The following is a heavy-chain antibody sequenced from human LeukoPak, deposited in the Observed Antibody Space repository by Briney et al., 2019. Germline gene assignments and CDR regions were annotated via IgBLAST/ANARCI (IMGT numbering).Heavy chain of an antibody. CDR3: ARDGSGDYFSSIDY. CDR1: GGSISSSSYY. J-gene: IGHJ4*02. D-gene: IGHD4-17*01. Sequence: SETLSLTCTVSGGSISSSSYYWGWIRQPPGKGLEWIGSISHRGSTYYNSSLKSRVTISLDTSKNQFSLKLSSVTAADTAVYYCARDGSGDYFSSIDYWGQGTLVTVSS. CDR2: ISHRGST. V-gene: IGHV4-39*07.